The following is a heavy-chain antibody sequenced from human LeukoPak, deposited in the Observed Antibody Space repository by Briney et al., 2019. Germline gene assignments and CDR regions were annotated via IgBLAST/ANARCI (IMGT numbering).Heavy chain of an antibody. J-gene: IGHJ6*03. CDR3: ARGDNWNSYYYYYMDV. V-gene: IGHV3-48*04. D-gene: IGHD1-7*01. Sequence: PGGSLRLSCAASGFTFSSYSMDWVRQAPGKGLEWVSYISTSSTIYYADSVKGRFTISRDNAKNSLYLQMNSLRAEDTAMYYCARGDNWNSYYYYYMDVWGKGTTVTVSS. CDR1: GFTFSSYS. CDR2: ISTSSTI.